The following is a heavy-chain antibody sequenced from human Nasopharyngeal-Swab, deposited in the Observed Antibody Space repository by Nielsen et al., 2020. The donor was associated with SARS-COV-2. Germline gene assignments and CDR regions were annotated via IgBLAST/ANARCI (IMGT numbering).Heavy chain of an antibody. D-gene: IGHD3-9*01. CDR2: INAGNGNT. J-gene: IGHJ5*02. CDR3: ARDRNVLRYFDWLGWFDP. CDR1: GYTFTSYA. V-gene: IGHV1-3*01. Sequence: ASVKVSCNASGYTFTSYAVHWVRQAPGQRLEWMGWINAGNGNTKYSQKFQGRVTITRDTSASTAYMELSSLRSEDTAVYYCARDRNVLRYFDWLGWFDPWGQGTLVTVSS.